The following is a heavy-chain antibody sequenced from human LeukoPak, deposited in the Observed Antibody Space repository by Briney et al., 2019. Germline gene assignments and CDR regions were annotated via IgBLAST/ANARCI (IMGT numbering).Heavy chain of an antibody. D-gene: IGHD2-8*01. V-gene: IGHV1-46*01. J-gene: IGHJ5*02. Sequence: ASVKVSCKASGYTFTSYYMHWVRQAPGQGLEWMGIINPSGGSTSYAQKFQGRVTMTRDTSTSTVYMELSSLRSEDTAVYYCARESADIVLMVYAIHSNWFDPWGQGTLVTVSS. CDR2: INPSGGST. CDR3: ARESADIVLMVYAIHSNWFDP. CDR1: GYTFTSYY.